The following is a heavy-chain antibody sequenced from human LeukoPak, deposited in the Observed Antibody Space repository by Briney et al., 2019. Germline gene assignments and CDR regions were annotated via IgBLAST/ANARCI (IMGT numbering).Heavy chain of an antibody. D-gene: IGHD3-22*01. V-gene: IGHV3-43*01. CDR1: GFTFDDYG. CDR3: AKDGGGYYDSSGRFDY. Sequence: GGSLRLSCAASGFTFDDYGMNWVRQAPGKGLEWVSLISWDGGSTYYADSVKGRFTISRDNSKNSLYLQMNSLRTEDTALYYCAKDGGGYYDSSGRFDYWGQGTLVTVSS. CDR2: ISWDGGST. J-gene: IGHJ4*02.